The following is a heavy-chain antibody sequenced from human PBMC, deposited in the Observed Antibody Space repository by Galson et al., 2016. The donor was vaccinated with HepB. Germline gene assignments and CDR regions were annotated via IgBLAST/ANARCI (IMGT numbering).Heavy chain of an antibody. V-gene: IGHV3-33*01. CDR3: ARDPCWGGDCYSGDY. D-gene: IGHD2-21*02. CDR1: GFTFSSYC. Sequence: SLRLSCAASGFTFSSYCMHWVRQAPGKGLEWVAVTWYDGSSKYYADSVKGRFTISRDNSKKTVFLQMDSLRAEDTAVYYCARDPCWGGDCYSGDYWGQGTLVTVSS. CDR2: TWYDGSSK. J-gene: IGHJ4*02.